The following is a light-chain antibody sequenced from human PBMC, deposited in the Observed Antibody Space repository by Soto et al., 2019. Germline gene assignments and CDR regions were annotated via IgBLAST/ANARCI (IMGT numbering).Light chain of an antibody. CDR1: SSGVGGYNY. CDR3: NSFAGSNNFVV. CDR2: EVS. Sequence: QSALTQPPSASGSPGQSVTISCTGTSSGVGGYNYVSWYQQHPGKAPKLMIYEVSKRPSGVPDRFSGSKSGNTASLTVSGLQAEDEAEYYCNSFAGSNNFVVFGGGAKVTVL. J-gene: IGLJ2*01. V-gene: IGLV2-8*01.